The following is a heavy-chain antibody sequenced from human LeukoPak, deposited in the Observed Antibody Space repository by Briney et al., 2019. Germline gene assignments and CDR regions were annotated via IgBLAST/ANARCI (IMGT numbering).Heavy chain of an antibody. CDR2: INPSGGST. D-gene: IGHD6-19*01. CDR3: ARDRGAVAGTRDWFDP. V-gene: IGHV1-46*01. Sequence: GASVKVSCKASGYTFTNYHIAWVRQAPGQGLEWMGIINPSGGSTSYAQKFQGRVTMTRDTSTSTVYMELSSLRSEDTAVYYCARDRGAVAGTRDWFDPWGQGTLVTVSS. J-gene: IGHJ5*02. CDR1: GYTFTNYH.